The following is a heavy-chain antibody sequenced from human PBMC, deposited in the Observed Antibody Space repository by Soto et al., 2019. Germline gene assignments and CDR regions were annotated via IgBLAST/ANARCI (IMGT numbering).Heavy chain of an antibody. D-gene: IGHD3-22*01. J-gene: IGHJ6*02. CDR1: GFTFSSYG. V-gene: IGHV3-30*18. CDR2: ISYDGSNK. Sequence: PRGSLRLSCAASGFTFSSYGMHWVRQAPGKGLEWVAVISYDGSNKYYADSVKGRFTISRDNSKNTLYLQMNSLRAEDTAVYYCAKDWAESGYFYIYYYYGMDVWGQGTTVTVSS. CDR3: AKDWAESGYFYIYYYYGMDV.